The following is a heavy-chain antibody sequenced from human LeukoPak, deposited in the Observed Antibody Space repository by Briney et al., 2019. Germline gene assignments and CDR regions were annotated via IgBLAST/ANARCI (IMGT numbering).Heavy chain of an antibody. Sequence: GGSLRLSCAASGFTFVSYWMSWVRQAPGKGLEWVANMNQDGGQTYYVDSVKGRFTISRDNAKNPLYLQMNSLRAEDTAVYYCAREEDSSGWPDVFDIWGQGTMVTVSS. CDR1: GFTFVSYW. CDR2: MNQDGGQT. J-gene: IGHJ3*02. V-gene: IGHV3-7*01. D-gene: IGHD6-19*01. CDR3: AREEDSSGWPDVFDI.